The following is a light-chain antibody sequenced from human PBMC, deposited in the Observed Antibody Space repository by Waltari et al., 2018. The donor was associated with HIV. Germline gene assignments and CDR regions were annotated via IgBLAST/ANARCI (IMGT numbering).Light chain of an antibody. Sequence: SYVLTQPPSVSVAPGQTASITCRGNNTGSTSVHWYQQKPGQAPVLVIYDDGDRPSGIPERFSGSNSGNTATLTISRVEAGDEADYYCQVWDSSSDHYVFGTGTKVTVL. CDR3: QVWDSSSDHYV. V-gene: IGLV3-21*02. CDR2: DDG. J-gene: IGLJ1*01. CDR1: NTGSTS.